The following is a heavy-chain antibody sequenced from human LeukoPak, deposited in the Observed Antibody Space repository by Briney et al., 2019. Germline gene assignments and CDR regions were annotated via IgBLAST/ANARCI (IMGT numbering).Heavy chain of an antibody. D-gene: IGHD3-22*01. CDR1: GYTFTGYY. J-gene: IGHJ4*02. V-gene: IGHV1-2*06. CDR3: ARDPRVPYYYDSSETDETFDY. Sequence: ASVKVSCKASGYTFTGYYMHWVRQAPGQGLEWMGRINPNSGGTNYAQKFQGRVTMTRDTSISTAYMELSRLRSDDTAVYYCARDPRVPYYYDSSETDETFDYWGQGTLVTVSS. CDR2: INPNSGGT.